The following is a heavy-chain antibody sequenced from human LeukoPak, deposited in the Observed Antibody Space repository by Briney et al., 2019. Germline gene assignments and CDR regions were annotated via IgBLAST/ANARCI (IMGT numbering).Heavy chain of an antibody. Sequence: PGGSLRLSCAASGFTFSSYGMHWVRQAPGKGLEWVAVISYDGSNKYYADSVKGRFTISGDNSKNTLYLQMNSLRAEDTAVYYCAKDRTGTTTSFDYWGQGTLVTVSS. D-gene: IGHD1-14*01. CDR3: AKDRTGTTTSFDY. J-gene: IGHJ4*02. CDR1: GFTFSSYG. CDR2: ISYDGSNK. V-gene: IGHV3-30*18.